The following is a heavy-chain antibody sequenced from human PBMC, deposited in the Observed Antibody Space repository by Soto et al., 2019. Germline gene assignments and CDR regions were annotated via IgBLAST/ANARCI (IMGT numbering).Heavy chain of an antibody. V-gene: IGHV3-74*01. CDR1: GFTFSNYW. CDR3: VCFECGRTAVVTAMEANGY. CDR2: VNSDESST. Sequence: VQLVASGGDLVQPGGSLRLSCAASGFTFSNYWMHWVRQGPGKGLVWVSRVNSDESSTSYADSVKGRFTISRDNAKNTLYLQMSTLRFEGTALYYCVCFECGRTAVVTAMEANGYWGQGTLVTVSS. D-gene: IGHD2-21*02. J-gene: IGHJ4*02.